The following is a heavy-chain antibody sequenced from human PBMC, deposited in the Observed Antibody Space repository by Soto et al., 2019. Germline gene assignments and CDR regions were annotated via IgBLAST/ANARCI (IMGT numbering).Heavy chain of an antibody. CDR3: ARSYRRYCSGGSCYSYYYYYMDV. CDR2: IYYSGST. D-gene: IGHD2-15*01. J-gene: IGHJ6*03. Sequence: QVQLQESGPGLVKPSETLSLTCTVSGGSISSYYWSWIRQPPGKGLEWIGYIYYSGSTNYNPSLKSRVTISVDTSKNKFSLQLRSVTAADTAVYYCARSYRRYCSGGSCYSYYYYYMDVWGKGTTVTVSS. CDR1: GGSISSYY. V-gene: IGHV4-59*01.